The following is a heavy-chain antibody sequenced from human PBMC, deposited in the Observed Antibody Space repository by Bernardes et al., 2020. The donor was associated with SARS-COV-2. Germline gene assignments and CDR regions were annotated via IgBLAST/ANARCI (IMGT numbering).Heavy chain of an antibody. CDR3: ARDARGLWGWVFDY. J-gene: IGHJ4*02. V-gene: IGHV3-23*01. D-gene: IGHD5-18*01. CDR2: ITGNGDIT. CDR1: GISFSNYA. Sequence: GGSLILSCVASGISFSNYAMSWVRQAPGRGLEWVSVITGNGDITYYADSVKGRFTISRDNSKNTLYLQMNSLRAEDTAIYYCARDARGLWGWVFDYWGQGTLVSVSS.